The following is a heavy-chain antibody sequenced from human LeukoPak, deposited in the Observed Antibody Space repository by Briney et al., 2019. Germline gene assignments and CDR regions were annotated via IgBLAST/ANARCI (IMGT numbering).Heavy chain of an antibody. D-gene: IGHD3-22*01. J-gene: IGHJ4*02. V-gene: IGHV4-59*01. CDR3: ARHAYYYDSSGYSQEYYYFDY. CDR2: IYYSGST. CDR1: GGSISSYY. Sequence: SETLSLTCTVSGGSISSYYWSWIRQPPGKGLEWIGYIYYSGSTNYNPSLKSRVTISVDTSKNQFSLKLSSVTAADTAVYYCARHAYYYDSSGYSQEYYYFDYWGQGTLVTVSS.